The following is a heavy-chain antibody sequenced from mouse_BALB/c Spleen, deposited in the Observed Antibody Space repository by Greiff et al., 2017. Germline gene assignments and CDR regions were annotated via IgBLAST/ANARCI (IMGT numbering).Heavy chain of an antibody. Sequence: DVMLVESGGGLVQPGGSLKLSCAASGFTFSSYGMSWVRQTPDKRLELVATINSNGGSTYYPDSVKGRFTISRDNAKNTLYLQMRSLKSEDTTMYYGARAYGSSHYWYFDVWGEGTTVTVSS. CDR3: ARAYGSSHYWYFDV. CDR2: INSNGGST. D-gene: IGHD1-1*01. J-gene: IGHJ1*01. CDR1: GFTFSSYG. V-gene: IGHV5-6-3*01.